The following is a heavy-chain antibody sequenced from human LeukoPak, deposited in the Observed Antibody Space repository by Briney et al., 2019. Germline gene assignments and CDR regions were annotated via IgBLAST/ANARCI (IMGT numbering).Heavy chain of an antibody. Sequence: GGSLRLSCAASGFTFSSYAMHWVRQAPGKGLEWVAVISYDGNNKYYADSVKGRFTISRDNSKNTLYLQMNSLRAEDTAVYYCATNERSYSGSYYWGQGTLVTVSS. CDR1: GFTFSSYA. CDR3: ATNERSYSGSYY. CDR2: ISYDGNNK. D-gene: IGHD1-26*01. J-gene: IGHJ4*02. V-gene: IGHV3-30-3*01.